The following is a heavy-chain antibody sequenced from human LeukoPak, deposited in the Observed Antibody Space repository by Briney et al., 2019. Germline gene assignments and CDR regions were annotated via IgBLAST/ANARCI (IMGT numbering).Heavy chain of an antibody. J-gene: IGHJ4*02. Sequence: EGSLRLSCAASGFTFSDYYMSWIRQAPGKGLEWVSYISSSGSTIYYAESVKGRSTISRDNAKNSLYLQMNSLRAEDTAMYYCARIGYSSSWFLFDYWGQGTLVTVSS. CDR1: GFTFSDYY. CDR2: ISSSGSTI. V-gene: IGHV3-11*01. CDR3: ARIGYSSSWFLFDY. D-gene: IGHD6-13*01.